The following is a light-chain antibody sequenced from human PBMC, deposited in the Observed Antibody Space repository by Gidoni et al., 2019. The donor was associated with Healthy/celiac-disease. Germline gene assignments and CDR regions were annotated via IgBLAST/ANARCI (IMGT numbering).Light chain of an antibody. CDR1: QSISGW. J-gene: IGKJ4*01. CDR2: TAS. V-gene: IGKV1-5*03. Sequence: DIQMTQSPSTLSASVGDRVTITCRASQSISGWLAWYQQKPGKAPKLLIYTASTLQSGVPSRFSGSGSGTEFTLTISGLQPDDSATYYCQQYNTYNTFXGXTKVEIK. CDR3: QQYNTYNT.